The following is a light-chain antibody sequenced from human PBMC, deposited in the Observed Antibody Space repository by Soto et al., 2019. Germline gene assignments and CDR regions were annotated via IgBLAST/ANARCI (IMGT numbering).Light chain of an antibody. J-gene: IGKJ1*01. V-gene: IGKV1-27*01. CDR3: QKYNSAPLT. CDR1: QGISKY. Sequence: DIPMTQSPSSLSASVGDRVTITCRASQGISKYLGWYQQKPGKVPKLLIYAASTLESGVPSRFSGSGSGTEFTLNISRLQPEDVATYFCQKYNSAPLTFGQGTKVEIK. CDR2: AAS.